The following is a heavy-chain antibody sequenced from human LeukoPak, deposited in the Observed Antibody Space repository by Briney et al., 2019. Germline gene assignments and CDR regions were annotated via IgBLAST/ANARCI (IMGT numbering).Heavy chain of an antibody. CDR3: ARDGRGSYYGTLAT. CDR1: GGSISSYY. Sequence: SETLSLTCTVSGGSISSYYWSWIRQAPGKGLEWIGYIYYSGSTNYNPSLKSRVTISVDTSKNQFSLKLSSVTAADTAVYYCARDGRGSYYGTLATWGQGTLVTVSS. CDR2: IYYSGST. D-gene: IGHD1-26*01. J-gene: IGHJ5*02. V-gene: IGHV4-59*01.